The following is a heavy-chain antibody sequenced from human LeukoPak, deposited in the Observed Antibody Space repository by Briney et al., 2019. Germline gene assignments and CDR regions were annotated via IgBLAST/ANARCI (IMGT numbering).Heavy chain of an antibody. V-gene: IGHV4-4*07. D-gene: IGHD6-19*01. CDR2: IYTSGST. J-gene: IGHJ4*02. CDR3: ARNEAVAGSTDFDY. CDR1: GGSISSYY. Sequence: SETLSLTCTVSGGSISSYYWSWIRQPAGKGLEWIGRIYTSGSTNYNPSLKSRVTISVDTSKNQFSLKLSSVTAADTAVYYCARNEAVAGSTDFDYWGQGTLVTVSP.